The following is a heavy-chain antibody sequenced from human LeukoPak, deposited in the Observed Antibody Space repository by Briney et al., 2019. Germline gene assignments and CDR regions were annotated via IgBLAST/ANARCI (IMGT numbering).Heavy chain of an antibody. V-gene: IGHV3-7*01. D-gene: IGHD6-13*01. Sequence: GGSLRLSCAASGFTFSSYGMSWVRQAPGKGLEWVANVKQDGSDKYYVDSVKGRFTISRDNAKNSLYLQMNSLRAEDTAVYYCARFSSSSAFDIWGQGTMVTVSS. CDR1: GFTFSSYG. CDR3: ARFSSSSAFDI. J-gene: IGHJ3*02. CDR2: VKQDGSDK.